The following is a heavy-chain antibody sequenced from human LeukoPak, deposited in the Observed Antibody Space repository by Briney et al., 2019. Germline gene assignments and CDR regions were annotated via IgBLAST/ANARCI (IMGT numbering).Heavy chain of an antibody. V-gene: IGHV3-74*01. CDR3: AREQWLVSYYYGMDV. D-gene: IGHD6-19*01. CDR2: INSDGSTT. Sequence: QPGGSLRLSCAASGFTFSSYWMHWVRQAPGKGLVWVSNINSDGSTTTYADSVKGRFTISRDNSKNTLYLQMSSLRPEDTAVYYCAREQWLVSYYYGMDVWGQGTTVTVSS. J-gene: IGHJ6*02. CDR1: GFTFSSYW.